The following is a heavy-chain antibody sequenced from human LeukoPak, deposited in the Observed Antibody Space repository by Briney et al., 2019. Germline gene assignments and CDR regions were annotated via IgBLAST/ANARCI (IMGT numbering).Heavy chain of an antibody. Sequence: GGSLRLSCAASGFNFDNFWMSWVRQAPGKGLEWVANIREDGGKQNYVDSVKGRFTTSRDNAKSSVYLQLNSLRADDTAIYYCAKDIPGGGDDYWGQGTLVTVSS. V-gene: IGHV3-7*01. CDR3: AKDIPGGGDDY. CDR2: IREDGGKQ. D-gene: IGHD2-21*02. J-gene: IGHJ4*02. CDR1: GFNFDNFW.